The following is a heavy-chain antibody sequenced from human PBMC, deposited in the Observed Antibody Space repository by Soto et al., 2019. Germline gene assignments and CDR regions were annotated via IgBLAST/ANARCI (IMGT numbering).Heavy chain of an antibody. CDR3: AKSQHALARVDW. J-gene: IGHJ4*02. Sequence: QVQLVESGGGVVQPGKSLRLSCAASGFIFSAYSMHWVRQAPGKGLEWLAVVWYDGSKTFYADPVKGRFTISRDNSKNTLYLQMNSLRADDTAIYYCAKSQHALARVDWWGQGTLVAVSS. D-gene: IGHD5-18*01. V-gene: IGHV3-33*06. CDR2: VWYDGSKT. CDR1: GFIFSAYS.